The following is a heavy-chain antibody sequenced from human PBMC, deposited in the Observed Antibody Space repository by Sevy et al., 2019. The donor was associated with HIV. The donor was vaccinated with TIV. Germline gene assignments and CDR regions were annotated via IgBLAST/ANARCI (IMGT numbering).Heavy chain of an antibody. CDR1: DWSFSGYY. J-gene: IGHJ5*02. V-gene: IGHV4-34*01. CDR2: INESGIT. Sequence: SETLSLTCAVHDWSFSGYYWNWIRQLPGKGLEWIGEINESGITYYNPSLKSRVTISVDTSKKQFSLKLNSVTAADTAVYFCARSPPVVVVPGAPSWFDPWGQGTLVTVSS. CDR3: ARSPPVVVVPGAPSWFDP. D-gene: IGHD2-2*01.